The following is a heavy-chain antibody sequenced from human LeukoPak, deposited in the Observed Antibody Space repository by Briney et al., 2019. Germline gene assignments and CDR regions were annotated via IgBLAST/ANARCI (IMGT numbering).Heavy chain of an antibody. V-gene: IGHV1-69*05. CDR3: ARVRQWLAPGDY. Sequence: GASVKVSCKASGGTFSSYAISWVRQAPGQGLEWMGGIIPIFGTANYAQKLQGRVTMTTDTSTSTAYMELRSLRSDDTAVYYCARVRQWLAPGDYWGQGTLVTVSS. CDR1: GGTFSSYA. J-gene: IGHJ4*02. D-gene: IGHD6-19*01. CDR2: IIPIFGTA.